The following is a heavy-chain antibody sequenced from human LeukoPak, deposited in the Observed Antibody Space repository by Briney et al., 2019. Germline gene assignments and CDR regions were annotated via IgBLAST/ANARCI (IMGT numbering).Heavy chain of an antibody. D-gene: IGHD4-17*01. CDR3: ARDLITVTKGFDI. J-gene: IGHJ3*02. Sequence: SETLSLTCAVSTDSFGSHYWSWIRQPPGKGLEWIGYISYIGSTNYYPSLKSRVTISIDTSKNQFSLKLRSVTAADTAVYCCARDLITVTKGFDIWGQGTMVSGSS. CDR2: ISYIGST. V-gene: IGHV4-59*11. CDR1: TDSFGSHY.